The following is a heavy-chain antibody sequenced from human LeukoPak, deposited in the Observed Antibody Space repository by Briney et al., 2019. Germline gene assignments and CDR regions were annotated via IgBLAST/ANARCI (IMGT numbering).Heavy chain of an antibody. CDR2: ISYDGSNK. CDR3: ARVRGYSSGWYGVGSS. V-gene: IGHV3-30*03. Sequence: GRSLRLSCAASGFTFSSYGMHWVRQAPGKGLEWVAVISYDGSNKYYADSVKGRFTISRDNAKNSLYLQMNSLRAEDTAVYYCARVRGYSSGWYGVGSSWGQGTLVTVSS. CDR1: GFTFSSYG. D-gene: IGHD6-19*01. J-gene: IGHJ4*02.